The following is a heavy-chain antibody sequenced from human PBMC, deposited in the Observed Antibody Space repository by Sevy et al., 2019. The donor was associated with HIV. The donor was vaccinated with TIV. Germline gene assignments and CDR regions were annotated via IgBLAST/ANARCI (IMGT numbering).Heavy chain of an antibody. CDR2: IYTSGIT. J-gene: IGHJ4*02. V-gene: IGHV4-61*02. D-gene: IGHD3-10*01. CDR3: ARYYYGSGKYYFDY. CDR1: GGSISSGTYY. Sequence: SETLSLTYTVSGGSISSGTYYWTWIRQPAGKGLEWIGRIYTSGITNYNPSLKSRVTISLDTSKNQFSLNLSSVTAADTAVYYCARYYYGSGKYYFDYWGQGTLVTVSS.